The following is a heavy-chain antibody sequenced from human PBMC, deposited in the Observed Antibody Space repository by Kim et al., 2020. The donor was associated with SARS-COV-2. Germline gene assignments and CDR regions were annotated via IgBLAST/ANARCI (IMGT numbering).Heavy chain of an antibody. V-gene: IGHV4-34*01. CDR2: INHSGST. Sequence: SETLSLTCAVYGGSFSGYYWSWIRQPPGKGLEWIGEINHSGSTNYNPSLKSRVTISVDTSKNQFSLKLSSVTAADTAVYYCARGFGGKRWLHPDYYYYGMDVWGQGTTVTVSS. D-gene: IGHD5-12*01. CDR1: GGSFSGYY. CDR3: ARGFGGKRWLHPDYYYYGMDV. J-gene: IGHJ6*02.